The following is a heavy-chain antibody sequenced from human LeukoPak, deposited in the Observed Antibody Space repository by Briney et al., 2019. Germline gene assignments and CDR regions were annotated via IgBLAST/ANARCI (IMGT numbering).Heavy chain of an antibody. D-gene: IGHD3-3*01. V-gene: IGHV3-21*04. CDR1: GFTLRRYT. J-gene: IGHJ4*02. CDR3: AKGYDFWSGYYDH. Sequence: GGSLRLSCTASGFTLRRYTMNWVRQAPGKGLEWVSSISTSSTYIYYADSVKGRSTISRDNAKNSLYLQMNSLRAEDTAVYYCAKGYDFWSGYYDHWGQGTLVTVSS. CDR2: ISTSSTYI.